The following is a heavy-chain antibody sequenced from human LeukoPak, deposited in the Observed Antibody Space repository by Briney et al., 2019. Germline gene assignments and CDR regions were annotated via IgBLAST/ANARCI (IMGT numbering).Heavy chain of an antibody. CDR2: INAGNGNT. CDR1: GYTFTSYA. D-gene: IGHD3-22*01. V-gene: IGHV1-3*01. J-gene: IGHJ4*02. CDR3: AREGDSSGFDY. Sequence: RASVKVSCKASGYTFTSYAMHWVRQAPGQRLEWMGWINAGNGNTKYSQKFQGRVTITRDTSASTAYMELSSLRSEDTAVYYCAREGDSSGFDYWGQGTLVTVSS.